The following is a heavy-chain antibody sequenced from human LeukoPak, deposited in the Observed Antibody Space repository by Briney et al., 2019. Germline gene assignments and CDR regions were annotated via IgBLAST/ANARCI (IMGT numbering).Heavy chain of an antibody. D-gene: IGHD2-2*01. CDR2: IKQDGSEK. Sequence: GGSLRLSCTASTLTLNNYWMSWVRQAPGKGLEWVANIKQDGSEKYYGDSVKGRFTISRDNAKNSLYLQMNSLRAEDTAVYFCARVLAVPAAFYFYYGLDVWGQGTTVTVSS. CDR3: ARVLAVPAAFYFYYGLDV. J-gene: IGHJ6*02. CDR1: TLTLNNYW. V-gene: IGHV3-7*04.